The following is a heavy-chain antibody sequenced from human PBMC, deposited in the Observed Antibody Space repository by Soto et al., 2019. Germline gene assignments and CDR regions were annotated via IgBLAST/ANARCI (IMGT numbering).Heavy chain of an antibody. CDR3: ARVRYSYGYQYYFDY. V-gene: IGHV1-69*13. D-gene: IGHD5-18*01. CDR1: GGTFSSCA. Sequence: SVKVSCKASGGTFSSCAISWVRQAPGQGLEWMGGIIPIFGTANYAQKFQGRVTITADESTSTAYMELSSLRSEDTAVYHCARVRYSYGYQYYFDYWGQGTLVTVSS. CDR2: IIPIFGTA. J-gene: IGHJ4*02.